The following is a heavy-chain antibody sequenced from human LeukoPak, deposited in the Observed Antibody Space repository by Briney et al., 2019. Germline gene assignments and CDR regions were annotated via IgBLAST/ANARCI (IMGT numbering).Heavy chain of an antibody. D-gene: IGHD3-22*01. CDR2: MNHSGST. CDR3: ARHIPYYYDSSGYYYDGPDAFDI. CDR1: GGSFSGYY. V-gene: IGHV4-34*01. J-gene: IGHJ3*02. Sequence: SETLSLTCAVYGGSFSGYYWSWIRQPPGKGLEWIGEMNHSGSTNYNPSLKSRVTISVDTSKNQFSLKLSSVTAADTAVYYCARHIPYYYDSSGYYYDGPDAFDIWGQGTVVTVSS.